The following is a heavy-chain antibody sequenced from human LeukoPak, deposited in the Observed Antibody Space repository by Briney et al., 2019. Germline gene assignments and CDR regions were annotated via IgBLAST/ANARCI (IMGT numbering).Heavy chain of an antibody. J-gene: IGHJ4*02. CDR2: IKQDGSEK. V-gene: IGHV3-7*01. Sequence: GSLRLSCAASGFTFSRYWMSWARQAPGKGLEWVANIKQDGSEKYHVDSVRGRFTISRDNAKNSLYLQMNSLRAEDTAVYYCAKIADYGDYAEYWGQGTPVTVSS. D-gene: IGHD4-17*01. CDR3: AKIADYGDYAEY. CDR1: GFTFSRYW.